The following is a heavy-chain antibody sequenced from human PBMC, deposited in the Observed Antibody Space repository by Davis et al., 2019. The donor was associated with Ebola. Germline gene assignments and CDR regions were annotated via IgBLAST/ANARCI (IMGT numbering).Heavy chain of an antibody. V-gene: IGHV3-23*01. D-gene: IGHD2-2*01. CDR1: GFTFSNYI. CDR2: ISDSTGAT. Sequence: PGGSLRLSCAASGFTFSNYIMSWVRQSPGKGLEWVSSISDSTGATYYTDSVKGRFTVSRDNARNTVSLQMNSLRAEDTALYYCARSSYQPDWWGQGTLVTVSS. J-gene: IGHJ4*02. CDR3: ARSSYQPDW.